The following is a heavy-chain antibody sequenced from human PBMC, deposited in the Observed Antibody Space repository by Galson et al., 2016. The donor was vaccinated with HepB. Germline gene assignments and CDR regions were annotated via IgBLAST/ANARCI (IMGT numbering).Heavy chain of an antibody. Sequence: SLRLSCAASGFSFSSYAMSWVRQAPGKGLEWVSTITGRGTSTYYADSVEGRFTISRDNSTSTLYLQMNGLRAEDTAVYYCAKDPQWTTSSRGAFDVWGQGTMLTVFS. CDR1: GFSFSSYA. J-gene: IGHJ3*01. V-gene: IGHV3-23*01. CDR3: AKDPQWTTSSRGAFDV. D-gene: IGHD6-6*01. CDR2: ITGRGTST.